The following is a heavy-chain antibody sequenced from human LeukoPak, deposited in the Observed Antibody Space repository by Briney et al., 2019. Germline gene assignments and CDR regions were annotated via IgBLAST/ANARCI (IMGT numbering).Heavy chain of an antibody. J-gene: IGHJ4*02. CDR3: AQDGGITMVRGVIRFFDY. CDR2: ISGSGGST. CDR1: GFTFSSYA. Sequence: PGGSLRLSCAASGFTFSSYAMSWVRQAPGKGLEWVSAISGSGGSTYYADSVKGRFTISRDSSKNTLYLQMNSLRAEDTAVYYCAQDGGITMVRGVIRFFDYWGQGTLVTVSS. D-gene: IGHD3-10*01. V-gene: IGHV3-23*01.